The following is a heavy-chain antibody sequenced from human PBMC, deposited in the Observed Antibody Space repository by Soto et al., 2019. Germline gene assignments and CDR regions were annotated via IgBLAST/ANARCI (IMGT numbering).Heavy chain of an antibody. J-gene: IGHJ4*02. V-gene: IGHV4-30-4*01. D-gene: IGHD5-18*01. CDR1: GGSISSGDYY. Sequence: SETLSLTCTVSGGSISSGDYYWSWIRQPPGKGLEWIGYIYYSGSTYYNPSLKSRVTISVDTSKNQFSLKLSSVTAADTAVYYCARGTSDSYGFYWGQGTLVTVSS. CDR2: IYYSGST. CDR3: ARGTSDSYGFY.